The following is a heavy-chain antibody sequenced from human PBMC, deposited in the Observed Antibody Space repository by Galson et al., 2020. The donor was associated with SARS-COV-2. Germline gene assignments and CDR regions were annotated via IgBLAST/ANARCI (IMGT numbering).Heavy chain of an antibody. J-gene: IGHJ3*01. CDR3: AKDRGYYSGIDAFDF. V-gene: IGHV3-23*01. D-gene: IGHD3-22*01. Sequence: GGSLRLSCAASDFSFATYTMSWVRQAPGKGLEWVSAIGPSGGTTHYADSVKGRFTISRDNSKNTLYLQMNGLRAEDTALYYCAKDRGYYSGIDAFDFWGQWTMVTVSS. CDR2: IGPSGGTT. CDR1: DFSFATYT.